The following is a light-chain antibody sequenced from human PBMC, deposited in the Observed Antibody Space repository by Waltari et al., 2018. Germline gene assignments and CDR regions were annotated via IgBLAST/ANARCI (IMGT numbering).Light chain of an antibody. V-gene: IGKV1-5*03. CDR2: KAS. J-gene: IGKJ4*01. Sequence: DIQMTQSPSTLSASVGDRVTSTCRASQSISSWLAWYQQKPGKDPKLLIYKASTLESGVPSRFSGSGSGTEFTLTISSLQPDDFATYYCQQHNSYPLTFGGGTKVEIK. CDR1: QSISSW. CDR3: QQHNSYPLT.